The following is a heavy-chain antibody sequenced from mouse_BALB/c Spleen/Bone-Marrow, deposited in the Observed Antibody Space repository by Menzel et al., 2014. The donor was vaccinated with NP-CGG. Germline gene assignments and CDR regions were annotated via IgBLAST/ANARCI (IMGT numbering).Heavy chain of an antibody. J-gene: IGHJ2*01. V-gene: IGHV1-80*01. CDR1: GYAFSSYW. CDR3: ARRGYYYDSSYMDY. Sequence: VMLVESGAELVRPGSSVKISCKASGYAFSSYWMNWVKQRPGQGLEWIGQIYPGDGVTNYNGKFKGKATLTADKSSSTVYRQISNQTSEDSAVYFCARRGYYYDSSYMDYWGQGTTLTVSS. D-gene: IGHD1-1*01. CDR2: IYPGDGVT.